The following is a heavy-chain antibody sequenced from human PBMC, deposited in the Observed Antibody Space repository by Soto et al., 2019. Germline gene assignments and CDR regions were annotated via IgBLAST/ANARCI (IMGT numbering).Heavy chain of an antibody. CDR2: INHSGST. CDR1: GGSFSGYY. J-gene: IGHJ5*02. CDR3: ARSTVTKNWFDP. Sequence: SETLSLTCAVYGGSFSGYYWSWIRQPPGKGLEWIGEINHSGSTNYNPSLKSRVTISVDTSKNQFSLKLSSVTAADTAVYYCARSTVTKNWFDPWGQGTLVTVSS. D-gene: IGHD4-17*01. V-gene: IGHV4-34*01.